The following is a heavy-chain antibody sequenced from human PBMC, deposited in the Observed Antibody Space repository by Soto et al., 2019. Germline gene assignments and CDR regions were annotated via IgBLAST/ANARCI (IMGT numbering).Heavy chain of an antibody. D-gene: IGHD1-1*01. CDR2: IYYSGST. J-gene: IGHJ6*02. Sequence: SGTLSITCTVSGGSISSGDYYWSWIRQPPGKGLEWIGYIYYSGSTYYNPSLKSRVTISVDTSKNQFSLKLSSVTAADTAVYYCARYNWNYVKNYYGMDVWGQGTTVTVSS. CDR1: GGSISSGDYY. CDR3: ARYNWNYVKNYYGMDV. V-gene: IGHV4-30-4*01.